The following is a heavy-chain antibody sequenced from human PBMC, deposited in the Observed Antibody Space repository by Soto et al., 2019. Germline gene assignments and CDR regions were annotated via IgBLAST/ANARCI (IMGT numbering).Heavy chain of an antibody. V-gene: IGHV1-69*12. Sequence: QVQLVQSGVEVKKPGSSVKVSCKASGGTLNSYAIDWARQAPGQGLEWMGGIIPIFGNTYYAQRLQGRVKLTADESTRPASMELSTLTSEDTAVYYCARGTVTGSEYNFYYYGMDVWGQGTTVIVSS. CDR3: ARGTVTGSEYNFYYYGMDV. J-gene: IGHJ6*02. CDR2: IIPIFGNT. CDR1: GGTLNSYA. D-gene: IGHD1-1*01.